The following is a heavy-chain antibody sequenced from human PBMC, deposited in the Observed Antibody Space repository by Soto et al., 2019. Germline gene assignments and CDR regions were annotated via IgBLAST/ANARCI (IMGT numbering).Heavy chain of an antibody. CDR1: GGSFSGYY. D-gene: IGHD3-22*01. J-gene: IGHJ5*02. CDR3: ATLQYYDSSVNTYNWFDP. V-gene: IGHV4-34*01. CDR2: INHSGST. Sequence: SETLSLTCAVYGGSFSGYYWSWIRQPPGKGLEWIGEINHSGSTNYNPSLKSRVTISVDTSKNQFSLKLSSVTAADTAVYYCATLQYYDSSVNTYNWFDPWGQGPLVTVSS.